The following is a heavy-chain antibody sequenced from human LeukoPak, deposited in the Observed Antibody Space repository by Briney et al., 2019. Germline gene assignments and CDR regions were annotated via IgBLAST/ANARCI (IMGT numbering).Heavy chain of an antibody. CDR1: GYTFTGYY. CDR2: INPNSGGT. CDR3: ARANGGVNSGYDFNDY. J-gene: IGHJ4*02. Sequence: GASVKVSCKASGYTFTGYYMHWVRQAPGQGLEWMGWINPNSGGTNYAQKFQGWVTMTRDTSISTAYMELSRLRSDDTAVYYCARANGGVNSGYDFNDYWGQGTLVTVSS. V-gene: IGHV1-2*04. D-gene: IGHD5-12*01.